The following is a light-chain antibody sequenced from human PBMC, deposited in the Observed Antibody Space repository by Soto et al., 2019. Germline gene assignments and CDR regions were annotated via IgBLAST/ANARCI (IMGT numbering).Light chain of an antibody. CDR2: WAS. V-gene: IGKV4-1*01. J-gene: IGKJ4*02. CDR3: QQYYTTPLT. Sequence: DIVMTQSPDSLAVSLGERATINCKSSQSVLYSSNNKNYLAWYQLKPEQPPKLLIYWASTRESGVPERFSGSESGTDFTLTISSLQAEDVAIYYCQQYYTTPLTFGGGTRVEIK. CDR1: QSVLYSSNNKNY.